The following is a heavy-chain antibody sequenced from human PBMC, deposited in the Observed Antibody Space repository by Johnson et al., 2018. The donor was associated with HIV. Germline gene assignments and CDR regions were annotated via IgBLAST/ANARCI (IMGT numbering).Heavy chain of an antibody. V-gene: IGHV3-30*03. J-gene: IGHJ3*02. D-gene: IGHD4-11*01. CDR2: ISYDGSYK. CDR1: GFTFSSYA. CDR3: GRDINYSNYVTDAFDI. Sequence: QVQLVESGGGVVQPGRSLRLSCAASGFTFSSYAMHCVRQAPGKGLEWVAVISYDGSYKYYADSVKGRLTISRDNSKNTLYLQMNSLRAEDTAVYYCGRDINYSNYVTDAFDIWGQGTVVTVSS.